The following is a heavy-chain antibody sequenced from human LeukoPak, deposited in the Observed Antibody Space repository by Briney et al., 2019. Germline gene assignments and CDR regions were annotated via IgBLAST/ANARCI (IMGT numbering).Heavy chain of an antibody. Sequence: GGSLRLSCAASGFTFSSYGMSWVRQAPGKGLEWVANIKHDGSEDYYLYSVKGRFTISRDNAKSSMWLQMNSLRDEDTAVYYCARDQTPFYWGQGSLVTVSS. CDR1: GFTFSSYG. D-gene: IGHD2-15*01. J-gene: IGHJ4*02. V-gene: IGHV3-7*01. CDR2: IKHDGSED. CDR3: ARDQTPFY.